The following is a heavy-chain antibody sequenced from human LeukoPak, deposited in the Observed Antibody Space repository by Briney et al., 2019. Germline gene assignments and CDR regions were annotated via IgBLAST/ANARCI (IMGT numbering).Heavy chain of an antibody. D-gene: IGHD1-26*01. CDR2: IYYSGST. J-gene: IGHJ6*03. CDR1: GGSISSSSYY. CDR3: AKGMGGMDV. Sequence: SETLSLTCTVSGGSISSSSYYWGWIRQPPGKGLEWIGSIYYSGSTYYNPSLKSRVTISVDTSKNQFSLKLRSVTAADTAVYYCAKGMGGMDVWGKGTTVTISS. V-gene: IGHV4-39*07.